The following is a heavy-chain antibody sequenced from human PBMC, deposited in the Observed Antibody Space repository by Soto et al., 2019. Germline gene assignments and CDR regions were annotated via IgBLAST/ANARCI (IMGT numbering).Heavy chain of an antibody. D-gene: IGHD6-19*01. CDR2: IYYSGST. J-gene: IGHJ4*02. CDR3: ARLHTSGWYGVDF. Sequence: QVQLQESGPGLVKPSETLSLTCTVSGGSITSYYWSGIRQPPGKALEWIGYIYYSGSTNYNPSLKSRVPMSVDTSKSHFSLKLSSVTAADTAVYYCARLHTSGWYGVDFWGQGTLVTVSS. V-gene: IGHV4-59*08. CDR1: GGSITSYY.